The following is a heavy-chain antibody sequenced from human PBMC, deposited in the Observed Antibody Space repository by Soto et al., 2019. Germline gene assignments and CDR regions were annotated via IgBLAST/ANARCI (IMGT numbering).Heavy chain of an antibody. Sequence: PVWSMRLSCAASGFTVSSSYMSWVRQAPGKGLEWVSVIYSGGSTYYADSVKGRFTISRDNSKNTLYLQMNSLRAEDTAVYYCAWNPHIAYYYDSRGQPFLDYWSQGT. V-gene: IGHV3-53*01. D-gene: IGHD3-22*01. CDR2: IYSGGST. J-gene: IGHJ4*02. CDR1: GFTVSSSY. CDR3: AWNPHIAYYYDSRGQPFLDY.